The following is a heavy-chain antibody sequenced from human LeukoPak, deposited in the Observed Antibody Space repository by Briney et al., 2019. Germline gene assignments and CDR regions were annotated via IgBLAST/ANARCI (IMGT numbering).Heavy chain of an antibody. D-gene: IGHD5-18*01. CDR1: GFTFDDYA. CDR2: ISWNSGSI. J-gene: IGHJ4*02. CDR3: AGGGYSYGLLVY. Sequence: PGRSLRLSCAASGFTFDDYAMHWVRQAPGKGLEWVSGISWNSGSIGYADSVKGRFTISRDNAKNSLYLQINSLRAEDTALYYCAGGGYSYGLLVYWGQGTLVTVSS. V-gene: IGHV3-9*01.